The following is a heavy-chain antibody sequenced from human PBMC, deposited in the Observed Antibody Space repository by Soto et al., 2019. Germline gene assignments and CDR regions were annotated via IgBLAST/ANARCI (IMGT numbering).Heavy chain of an antibody. V-gene: IGHV3-33*01. CDR1: GFSFSTYG. D-gene: IGHD4-17*01. Sequence: QVQLVESGGGVVQPGRSLRLSCAASGFSFSTYGMHWVRQAPGKGLEWLALIYFDGSNKYYADSVKGRFTISRDNSKNTLYLQMSSLRAEDTAVDYCARVGGTVTSDYWGQGTLVTVSS. CDR3: ARVGGTVTSDY. CDR2: IYFDGSNK. J-gene: IGHJ4*02.